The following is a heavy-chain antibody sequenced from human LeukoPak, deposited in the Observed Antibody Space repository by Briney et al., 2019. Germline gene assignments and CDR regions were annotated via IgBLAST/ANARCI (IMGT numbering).Heavy chain of an antibody. V-gene: IGHV4-59*08. CDR1: GGSISSYY. D-gene: IGHD5-12*01. J-gene: IGHJ5*02. CDR2: IYYSGST. CDR3: ASGYDFSWFDP. Sequence: SSETLSLTSTVSGGSISSYYWSWIRQPPGKGLEWIGYIYYSGSTNYNPSLKSRVTISVDTSKNQFSLKLSSVTAADTAVYYCASGYDFSWFDPWGQGTLVTVSS.